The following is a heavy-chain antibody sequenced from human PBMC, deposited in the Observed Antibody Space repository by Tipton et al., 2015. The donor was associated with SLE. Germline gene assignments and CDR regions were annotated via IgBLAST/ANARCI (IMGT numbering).Heavy chain of an antibody. CDR2: IYTRGSI. Sequence: LRLSCTVSGGSVSSGRYYWSWIRQSAGKGLEWIGRIYTRGSIDYNPSLRSRVTISIDTSRNQFSLKLSSVTAADTAVYYCARDTFYYGSGESDYYMDVWGKGTTVTVSS. CDR1: GGSVSSGRYY. J-gene: IGHJ6*03. V-gene: IGHV4-61*02. D-gene: IGHD3-10*01. CDR3: ARDTFYYGSGESDYYMDV.